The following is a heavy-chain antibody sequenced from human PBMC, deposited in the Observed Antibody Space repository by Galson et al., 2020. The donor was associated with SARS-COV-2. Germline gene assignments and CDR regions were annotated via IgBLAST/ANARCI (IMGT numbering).Heavy chain of an antibody. D-gene: IGHD3-22*01. CDR3: AHYYDSSGYYYVHLLYWFDP. CDR2: IYWDDDK. V-gene: IGHV2-5*02. Sequence: KMSGPTLVKPTQTLTLTCTFSGFSLSTSGVGVGWIRQPPGKALEWLALIYWDDDKRYSPSLKSRLTITKDTSKNQVVLTMTNMDPVDTATYYCAHYYDSSGYYYVHLLYWFDPWGQGTLVTVSS. CDR1: GFSLSTSGVG. J-gene: IGHJ5*02.